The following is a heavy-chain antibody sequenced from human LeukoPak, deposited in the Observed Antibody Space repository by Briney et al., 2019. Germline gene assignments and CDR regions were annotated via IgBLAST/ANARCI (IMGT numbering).Heavy chain of an antibody. CDR2: IYSGGST. CDR3: ARTTIAAAGGGRNYYYYKDV. Sequence: HAGGSLRLSCAASGFTVSSNYMSWVRQAPGKGLEWVSVIYSGGSTYYADSVKGRFTISRDNSKNTLYLQMNSLRAEDTAVYYCARTTIAAAGGGRNYYYYKDVWGKGTTVTVSS. J-gene: IGHJ6*03. D-gene: IGHD6-13*01. V-gene: IGHV3-66*02. CDR1: GFTVSSNY.